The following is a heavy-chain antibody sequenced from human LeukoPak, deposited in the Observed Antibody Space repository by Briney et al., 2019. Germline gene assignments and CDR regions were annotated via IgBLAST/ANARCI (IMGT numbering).Heavy chain of an antibody. D-gene: IGHD6-13*01. V-gene: IGHV1-2*02. CDR1: GYTFTGYY. Sequence: GASVKVSCKASGYTFTGYYIHWVRQAPGPRLEWMGWINPTSGGANYAQKLQGRVNMTRDTSISTAYMELSRLRSVDTAVYYCAREDLCSSGNGFDPWGQGTLVTVSS. J-gene: IGHJ5*02. CDR3: AREDLCSSGNGFDP. CDR2: INPTSGGA.